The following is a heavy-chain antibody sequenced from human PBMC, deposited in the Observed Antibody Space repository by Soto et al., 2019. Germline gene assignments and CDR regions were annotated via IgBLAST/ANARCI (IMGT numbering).Heavy chain of an antibody. J-gene: IGHJ6*02. CDR2: TYYKSKWNN. V-gene: IGHV6-1*01. Sequence: QTLSLTCAISGDSVSSNSAAWNLIRQSPSRGLEWLGRTYYKSKWNNDYALSVKSRITINPDTSKNQFSLHLYSVTPEDTAVYYCTGITWFRGMDVWGQGTPVTVSS. CDR1: GDSVSSNSAA. D-gene: IGHD3-10*01. CDR3: TGITWFRGMDV.